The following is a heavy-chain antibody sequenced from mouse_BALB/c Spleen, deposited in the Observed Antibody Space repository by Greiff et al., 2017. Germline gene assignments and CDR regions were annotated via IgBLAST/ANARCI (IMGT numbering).Heavy chain of an antibody. CDR2: IWAGGST. D-gene: IGHD2-2*01. CDR1: GFSLTSYG. V-gene: IGHV2-9*02. CDR3: ARDWLRYAMDY. Sequence: VKVVESGPGLVAPSQSLSITCTVSGFSLTSYGVHWVRQPPGKGLEWLGVIWAGGSTNYNSALMSRLSISKDNSKSQVFLKMNSLQTDDTAMYYCARDWLRYAMDYWGQGTSGTVAS. J-gene: IGHJ4*01.